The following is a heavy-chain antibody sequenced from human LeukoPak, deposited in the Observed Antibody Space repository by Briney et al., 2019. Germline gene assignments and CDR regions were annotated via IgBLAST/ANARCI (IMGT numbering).Heavy chain of an antibody. D-gene: IGHD3-9*01. CDR3: ARGRSYNEILTGYGDYYYYMDV. J-gene: IGHJ6*03. V-gene: IGHV4-59*08. Sequence: SETLSLTCTVTGGSISGYHWNWIRQSPGKGLEWIANIFYTGNADYNPSLKSRVTISVDTSKNEISLILSSVTAADTAVYYCARGRSYNEILTGYGDYYYYMDVWGKGTTVTVSS. CDR1: GGSISGYH. CDR2: IFYTGNA.